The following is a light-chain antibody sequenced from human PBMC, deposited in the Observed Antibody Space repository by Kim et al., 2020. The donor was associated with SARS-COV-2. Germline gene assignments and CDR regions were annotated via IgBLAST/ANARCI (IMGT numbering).Light chain of an antibody. Sequence: QSVLTQPPSASGSPGQSVTISCTGTFTDVGRYEYVSWYQQYPGKVPNLIIYEVIHRPSEVPDRFSGSKSGNTASLTISGLQTEDEADYYCASYAGAREVVFGGGTKVTVL. V-gene: IGLV2-8*01. CDR1: FTDVGRYEY. J-gene: IGLJ3*02. CDR2: EVI. CDR3: ASYAGAREVV.